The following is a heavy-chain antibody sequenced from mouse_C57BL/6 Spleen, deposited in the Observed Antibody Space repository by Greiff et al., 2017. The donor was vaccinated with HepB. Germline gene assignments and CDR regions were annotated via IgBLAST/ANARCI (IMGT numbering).Heavy chain of an antibody. V-gene: IGHV1-64*01. CDR3: AFHYYGSSYGNWYFDV. D-gene: IGHD1-1*01. Sequence: QVQLQQPGAELVKPGASVKLSCKASGYTFTSYWMHWVKQRPGQGLEWIGMIHPNSGSTNYNEKFKSKATLTVDKSSSTAYMQLSSLTSEDSAVYYCAFHYYGSSYGNWYFDVWGTGTTVTVSS. CDR1: GYTFTSYW. CDR2: IHPNSGST. J-gene: IGHJ1*03.